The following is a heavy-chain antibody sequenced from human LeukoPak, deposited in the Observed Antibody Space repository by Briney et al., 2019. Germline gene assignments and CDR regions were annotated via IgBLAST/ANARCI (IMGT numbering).Heavy chain of an antibody. CDR1: GGTFSSYA. Sequence: ASVKVSCKASGGTFSSYAISWVRQAPGQGLEWMGGIIPIFGTANYAQKFQGRVTITTDESTSTAYMELSSLRSEDTAVYYCASLSSGWYREFDYWGQGTLVTVSS. CDR2: IIPIFGTA. D-gene: IGHD6-19*01. V-gene: IGHV1-69*05. J-gene: IGHJ4*02. CDR3: ASLSSGWYREFDY.